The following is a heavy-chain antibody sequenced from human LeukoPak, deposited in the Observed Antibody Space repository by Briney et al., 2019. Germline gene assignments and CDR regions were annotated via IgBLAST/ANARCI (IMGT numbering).Heavy chain of an antibody. V-gene: IGHV3-30-3*01. Sequence: GGSLRLSCAASRFTFSDYAMHWVRQAPGKGLEWVAVISYDGSNKYYADSVKGRFTISRDNSKNTLYLQMNSLRAEDTAVYYCAREAYDYVWGSYRPPVYYFDYWGQGTLVTVSS. CDR1: RFTFSDYA. CDR2: ISYDGSNK. CDR3: AREAYDYVWGSYRPPVYYFDY. J-gene: IGHJ4*02. D-gene: IGHD3-16*02.